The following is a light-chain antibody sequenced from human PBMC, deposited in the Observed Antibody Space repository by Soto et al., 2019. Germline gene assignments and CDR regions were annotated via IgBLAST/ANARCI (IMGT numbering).Light chain of an antibody. Sequence: DIQRTQSPSSVPASVGDRVTITRRASQGIRNWLAWYQQTPGKAPELLIFAASSMQSGVPSRFSGRGSGTEFTLTIDSLQPEDFATYYCQQTDSFPLSFGGGTKVDIK. CDR3: QQTDSFPLS. V-gene: IGKV1D-12*01. J-gene: IGKJ4*01. CDR2: AAS. CDR1: QGIRNW.